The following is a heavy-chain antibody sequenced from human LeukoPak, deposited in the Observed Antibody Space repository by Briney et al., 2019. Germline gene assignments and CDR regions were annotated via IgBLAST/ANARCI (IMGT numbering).Heavy chain of an antibody. CDR3: ARLGLHGSGTYYFFDY. CDR2: ISTYNGHT. V-gene: IGHV1-18*01. D-gene: IGHD3-10*01. CDR1: GYTFTSYG. Sequence: ASVKVSCKASGYTFTSYGISWVRQAPGQGLEWMGWISTYNGHTNYARKVQGRVTMTTDTSTSTAYMELRSLRSDDTAVYFCARLGLHGSGTYYFFDYWGQGTLVTVSS. J-gene: IGHJ4*02.